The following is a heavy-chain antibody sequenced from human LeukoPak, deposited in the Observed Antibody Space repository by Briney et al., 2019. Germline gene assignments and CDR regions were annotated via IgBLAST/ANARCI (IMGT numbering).Heavy chain of an antibody. CDR3: ARAPGGYGSGSRGAFDI. CDR1: GFTFSSYA. CDR2: ISYDGSNK. J-gene: IGHJ3*02. Sequence: GGSLRLSCAASGFTFSSYAMHWVRQAPGKGLEWVAVISYDGSNKYYADSVKGRFTISRDNSKNTLYLQMNSLRAEDTAVYYCARAPGGYGSGSRGAFDIWGQGTMVTVSS. D-gene: IGHD3-10*01. V-gene: IGHV3-30*04.